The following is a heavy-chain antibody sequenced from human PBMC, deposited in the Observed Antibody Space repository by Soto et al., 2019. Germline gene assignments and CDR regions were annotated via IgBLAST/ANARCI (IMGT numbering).Heavy chain of an antibody. Sequence: EVQLLESGGGSVQPGGSLRLSCAASGFTFSSYAMHWVRRPPGKGLEWVSSISGSGGTAYYADSVKGRFSISRDSLVNTLYLQMNSLRAEDTAVYYCAKGREQNGNFDYWGQGTLVTVSP. D-gene: IGHD1-1*01. CDR2: ISGSGGTA. V-gene: IGHV3-23*01. J-gene: IGHJ4*02. CDR3: AKGREQNGNFDY. CDR1: GFTFSSYA.